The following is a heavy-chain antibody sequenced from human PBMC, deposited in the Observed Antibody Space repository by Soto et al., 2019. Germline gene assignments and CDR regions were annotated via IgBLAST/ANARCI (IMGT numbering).Heavy chain of an antibody. CDR2: INPSGGST. J-gene: IGHJ4*02. D-gene: IGHD3-22*01. CDR1: GYTFTIYY. CDR3: ARVRTDSSGYYYGAFDY. V-gene: IGHV1-46*01. Sequence: ASVKVSCKASGYTFTIYYMHGVRQAPVQGLEWMGIINPSGGSTSYAQKFQGRVTMTRDTSTSTVYMELSSLRSEDTAVYYCARVRTDSSGYYYGAFDYWGQGTLVTVSS.